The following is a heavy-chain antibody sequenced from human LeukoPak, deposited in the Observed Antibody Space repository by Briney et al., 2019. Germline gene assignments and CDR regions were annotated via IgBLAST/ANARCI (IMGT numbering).Heavy chain of an antibody. Sequence: GGSLRLSCAASGFTFGNFWMSWVRQAPGRGLQWVASMKGDGSHIYYVDSVKGRFTISRDNARNSLYLQMNSLRAEDTAVYYCVRLFGGVTTFDYWGQGALVTVSS. V-gene: IGHV3-7*01. CDR1: GFTFGNFW. D-gene: IGHD2-8*02. CDR2: MKGDGSHI. J-gene: IGHJ4*02. CDR3: VRLFGGVTTFDY.